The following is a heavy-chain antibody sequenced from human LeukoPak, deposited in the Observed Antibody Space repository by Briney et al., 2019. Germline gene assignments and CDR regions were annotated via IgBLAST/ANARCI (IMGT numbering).Heavy chain of an antibody. V-gene: IGHV3-23*01. J-gene: IGHJ5*02. CDR3: AKGTSYNWNDGWFDP. CDR2: ISGSGGST. Sequence: GGSLRLSCAASGFTFSNYAMSWVRQAPGKGLEWVSSISGSGGSTYYVDSVKGRFTISRDNSKNTLHLQMNSLRAEDTAVYYCAKGTSYNWNDGWFDPWGNGILVTVSS. D-gene: IGHD1-20*01. CDR1: GFTFSNYA.